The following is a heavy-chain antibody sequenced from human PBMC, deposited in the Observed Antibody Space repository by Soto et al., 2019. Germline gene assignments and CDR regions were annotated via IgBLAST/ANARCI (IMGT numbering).Heavy chain of an antibody. V-gene: IGHV4-59*01. D-gene: IGHD5-12*01. Sequence: SDTLSLTCTVSGGSISSYYWSWIRQPPGKGLEWIGYIYYSVITNYNPSLKSRVTISVDTSKNQFSLKLSSVTAADTAVYYCAGNGPADIGGGGFDYWGQGTLVTVSS. J-gene: IGHJ4*02. CDR2: IYYSVIT. CDR1: GGSISSYY. CDR3: AGNGPADIGGGGFDY.